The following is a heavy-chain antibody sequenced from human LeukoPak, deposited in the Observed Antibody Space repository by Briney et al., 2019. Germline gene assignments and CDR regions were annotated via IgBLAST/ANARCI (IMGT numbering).Heavy chain of an antibody. CDR2: IIPIFGTA. D-gene: IGHD3-3*01. J-gene: IGHJ4*02. CDR3: ARGPKDDFWSGYSDY. Sequence: SVKVSCKASGGTFSSYAISWVRQAPGQGLEWMGGIIPIFGTANYAQKFQGRVTITADESTSTAYMELSSLRSEDTAVYYCARGPKDDFWSGYSDYWGQGTLVTVSS. V-gene: IGHV1-69*13. CDR1: GGTFSSYA.